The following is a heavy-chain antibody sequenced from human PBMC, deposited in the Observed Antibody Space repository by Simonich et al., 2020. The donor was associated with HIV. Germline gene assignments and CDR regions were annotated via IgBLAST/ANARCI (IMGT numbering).Heavy chain of an antibody. CDR3: AKGPYYYDSSGYGTYFDY. CDR1: GLTFSSYA. D-gene: IGHD3-22*01. V-gene: IGHV3-23*01. CDR2: IRCNGGST. Sequence: EVQLLESGGGLVQPGGSLRLSCAASGLTFSSYAMSWVRQAPGKGLEWVSDIRCNGGSTYHADSLKGPFTISRDNSKNTLYLKRNSLRAEDTAVYYCAKGPYYYDSSGYGTYFDYWGQGTLVTVSS. J-gene: IGHJ4*02.